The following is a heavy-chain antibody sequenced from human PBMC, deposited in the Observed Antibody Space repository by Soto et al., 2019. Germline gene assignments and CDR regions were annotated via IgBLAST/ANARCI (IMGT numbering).Heavy chain of an antibody. CDR2: IWYDGSNK. D-gene: IGHD5-12*01. CDR1: GFTFSSYG. Sequence: QVQLVESGGGVVQPGRSLRLSCAASGFTFSSYGMHWVRQAPGKGLEWVAVIWYDGSNKYYADSVKGRFTISRDNSKNTLYLQMNSLRAEDTAVYYCAREYSGYDSALDYWGQGTLVTVSS. V-gene: IGHV3-33*01. CDR3: AREYSGYDSALDY. J-gene: IGHJ4*02.